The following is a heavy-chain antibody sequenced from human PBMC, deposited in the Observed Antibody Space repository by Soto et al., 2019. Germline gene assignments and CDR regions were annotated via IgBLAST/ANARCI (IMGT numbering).Heavy chain of an antibody. V-gene: IGHV1-18*01. J-gene: IGHJ4*02. CDR3: ARDYYSSGSAFTFDY. CDR1: RYTFTSYG. Sequence: ASVKVSCKASRYTFTSYGISWVRQAPGQGLEWMGWISAYNGNTNYAQKLQGRVTMTTDTSTSTAYMELRSLRSDDTAVYYCARDYYSSGSAFTFDYWGQGTLVTVSS. CDR2: ISAYNGNT. D-gene: IGHD3-10*01.